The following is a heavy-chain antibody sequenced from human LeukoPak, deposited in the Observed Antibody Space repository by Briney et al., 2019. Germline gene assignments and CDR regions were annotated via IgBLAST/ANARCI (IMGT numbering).Heavy chain of an antibody. V-gene: IGHV1-46*01. J-gene: IGHJ4*02. CDR2: INPSGGST. D-gene: IGHD3-10*01. CDR1: GYTFTGYY. CDR3: ASTMVRGALYGPLDY. Sequence: ASVKVSCKASGYTFTGYYMHWVRQAPGHGLEWMGIINPSGGSTSYAQKFQGRVTMTRDMSTSTVYMELSSLRSEDTAVYYCASTMVRGALYGPLDYWGQGTLVTVSS.